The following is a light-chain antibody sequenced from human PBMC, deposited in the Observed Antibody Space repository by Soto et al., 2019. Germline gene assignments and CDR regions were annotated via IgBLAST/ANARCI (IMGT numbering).Light chain of an antibody. CDR1: QSVLYSSNHKNY. CDR3: QQYYTTPPS. V-gene: IGKV4-1*01. J-gene: IGKJ1*01. CDR2: WAS. Sequence: DIVMTQSPDSLPVSLGERATINCKSSQSVLYSSNHKNYLAWYQQKPGQPPKLLIYWASTLESGVPDRFSGSGSGTDFTLTISRLQAEDVAVYSCQQYYTTPPSFGQGTKVEIK.